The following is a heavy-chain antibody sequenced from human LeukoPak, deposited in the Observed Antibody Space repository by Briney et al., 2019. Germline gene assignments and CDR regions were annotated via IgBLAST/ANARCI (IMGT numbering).Heavy chain of an antibody. Sequence: GGSLRLSCAASGFTFSSYSMNWVRQAPGKGLEWVSSISSSSSYIYYADSVKGRFTIPRDNAKNSLYLQMNSLRAEDTAVYYCARVVRPYYMDVWGKGTTVTVSS. CDR1: GFTFSSYS. J-gene: IGHJ6*03. CDR2: ISSSSSYI. V-gene: IGHV3-21*01. CDR3: ARVVRPYYMDV.